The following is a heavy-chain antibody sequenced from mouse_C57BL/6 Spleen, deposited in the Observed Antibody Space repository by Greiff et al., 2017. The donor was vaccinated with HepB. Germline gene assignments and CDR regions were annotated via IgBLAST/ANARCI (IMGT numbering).Heavy chain of an antibody. V-gene: IGHV1-69*01. J-gene: IGHJ2*01. CDR3: AVYDGYSHIDY. CDR2: IDPSDSYT. D-gene: IGHD2-3*01. Sequence: VQLQQPGAELVMPGASVKLSCKASGYTFTSYWMHWVKQRPGQGLEWIGEIDPSDSYTNYNQKFKGKSTLTVDKSSSTAYMQLSSLTSEDSAVYYCAVYDGYSHIDYWGQGTTLTVSS. CDR1: GYTFTSYW.